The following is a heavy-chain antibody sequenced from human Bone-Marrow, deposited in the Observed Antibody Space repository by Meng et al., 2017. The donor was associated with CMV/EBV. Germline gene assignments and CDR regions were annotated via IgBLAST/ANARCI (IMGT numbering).Heavy chain of an antibody. D-gene: IGHD3-10*01. CDR2: IIPIFGTA. CDR1: GGTFSSYA. J-gene: IGHJ6*02. CDR3: VRVSGTSSQYRPIDV. Sequence: SVKVSCKASGGTFSSYAISWVRQAPGQGLEWMGGIIPIFGTANYAQKFQGRVTITTDESTSTAYMELNSLRAEDTAVYYCVRVSGTSSQYRPIDVWGQETTVTVSS. V-gene: IGHV1-69*05.